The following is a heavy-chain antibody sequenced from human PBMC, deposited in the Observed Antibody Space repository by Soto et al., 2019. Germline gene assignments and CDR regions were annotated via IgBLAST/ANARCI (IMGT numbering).Heavy chain of an antibody. CDR3: AKDFSYRSWYFDY. V-gene: IGHV3-23*01. D-gene: IGHD2-2*02. J-gene: IGHJ4*01. CDR1: GFTFSSYT. CDR2: ISGSGGST. Sequence: GGSLRLSCAASGFTFSSYTMSWVRQAPGKGLEWVSAISGSGGSTYYADSVKGRFTISRDNSKNTLYLQMNSLRAEDTAVYYCAKDFSYRSWYFDYWGHGTLVTHSS.